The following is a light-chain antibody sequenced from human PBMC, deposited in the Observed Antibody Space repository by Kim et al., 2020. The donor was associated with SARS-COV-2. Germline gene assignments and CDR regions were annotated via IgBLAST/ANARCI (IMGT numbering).Light chain of an antibody. CDR3: HVWDSSSDHLFI. V-gene: IGLV3-21*02. CDR1: NIGSKS. Sequence: PGQTARISCGESNIGSKSVHCDQQKPGQAPVLVVYDDEGRPSGIPERFSGSKSGNTATLTISRVEAGDEADFYCHVWDSSSDHLFIFGTGTKVTVL. CDR2: DDE. J-gene: IGLJ1*01.